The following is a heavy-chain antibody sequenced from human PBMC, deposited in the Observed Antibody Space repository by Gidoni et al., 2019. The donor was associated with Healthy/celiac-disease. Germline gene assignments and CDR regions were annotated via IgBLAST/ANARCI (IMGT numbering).Heavy chain of an antibody. V-gene: IGHV1-69*01. D-gene: IGHD5-18*01. J-gene: IGHJ4*02. Sequence: QVQLVQSGAEVKKPGSSVKVSCKASGGPFSSYAISWVRQAPGQGLEWMGGIIPIFGTANYAQKFQGRVTITADESTSTAYMELSSLRSEDTAVYYCARGGYSYGESSPSAFDYWGQGTLVTVSS. CDR2: IIPIFGTA. CDR1: GGPFSSYA. CDR3: ARGGYSYGESSPSAFDY.